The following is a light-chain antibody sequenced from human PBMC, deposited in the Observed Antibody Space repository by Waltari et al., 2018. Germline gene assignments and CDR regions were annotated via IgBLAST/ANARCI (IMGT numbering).Light chain of an antibody. J-gene: IGLJ2*01. CDR3: GSRDSDGDVI. CDR1: Y. V-gene: IGLV3-19*01. Sequence: YPNWCQQKPGQAPILIIYGKNNRPSGIPDRFSASSSGDTASLVITGAQAEDEAVYYCGSRDSDGDVIFGGGTKLTVL. CDR2: GKN.